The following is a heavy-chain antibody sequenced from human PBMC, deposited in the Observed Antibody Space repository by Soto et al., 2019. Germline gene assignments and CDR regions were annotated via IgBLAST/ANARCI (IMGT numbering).Heavy chain of an antibody. CDR3: EREDIVVVPAAIRLGGMDV. V-gene: IGHV1-2*04. J-gene: IGHJ6*02. CDR2: INPNSGGT. D-gene: IGHD2-2*01. CDR1: GYTFTGYY. Sequence: ASVKVSCKASGYTFTGYYMHWVRQAPGQGLEGMGWINPNSGGTNYAQKFQGWVTMTRDTSISTAYMELSRLRSDDTAVYYCEREDIVVVPAAIRLGGMDVWGQGTTVTVSS.